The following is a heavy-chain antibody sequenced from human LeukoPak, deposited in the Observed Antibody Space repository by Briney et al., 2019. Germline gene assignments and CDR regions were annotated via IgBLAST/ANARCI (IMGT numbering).Heavy chain of an antibody. CDR1: GFTFSSNY. CDR3: ARTNYRVVVPAAIDY. Sequence: PGGSLRLSCAASGFTFSSNYMSWVRQAPGKGLEWVANIKQDGSEKYYVDSVKGRFTISRDNAKNSLYLQMNSLRAEDTAVYYCARTNYRVVVPAAIDYWGQGTLVTVSS. D-gene: IGHD2-2*01. V-gene: IGHV3-7*01. J-gene: IGHJ4*02. CDR2: IKQDGSEK.